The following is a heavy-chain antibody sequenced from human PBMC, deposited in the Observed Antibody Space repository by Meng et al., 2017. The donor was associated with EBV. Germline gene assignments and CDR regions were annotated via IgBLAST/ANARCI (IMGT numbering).Heavy chain of an antibody. Sequence: QVQLQQPGGEVKKPGASVKGSCRTSGGTFRSDAVSWVRQAPGQGLEWMGGLIPMSGAPHYAQKFQDRVTIIADESTSTHSMELNNLRSEDTAMYYCASESGRGFTPDYWGQGTLVTVSS. D-gene: IGHD3-10*01. CDR2: LIPMSGAP. J-gene: IGHJ4*02. CDR1: GGTFRSDA. CDR3: ASESGRGFTPDY. V-gene: IGHV1-69*01.